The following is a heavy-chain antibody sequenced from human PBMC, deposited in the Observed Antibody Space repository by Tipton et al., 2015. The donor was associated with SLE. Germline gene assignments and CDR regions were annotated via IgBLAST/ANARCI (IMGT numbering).Heavy chain of an antibody. CDR2: IYTSGST. D-gene: IGHD2-15*01. J-gene: IGHJ3*02. CDR3: AREGIVSTGAFDI. Sequence: TLSLTCTVSGGSISSYYWGWIRQHPGKGLEWIGYIYTSGSTNYNPSLKSRVNISVDTSKNQFSLKLSSVTAADTAVYYCAREGIVSTGAFDIWGQGTMVTVSS. CDR1: GGSISSYY. V-gene: IGHV4-4*08.